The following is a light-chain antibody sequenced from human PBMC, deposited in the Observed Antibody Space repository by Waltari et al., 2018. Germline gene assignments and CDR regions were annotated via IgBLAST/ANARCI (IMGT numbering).Light chain of an antibody. CDR2: AAS. J-gene: IGKJ4*01. Sequence: TCRPSQGISRYLAWYQQKPGKAPKLLIYAASTLQYGVPSRFSGSGYGTDFTLTINSLQPEDFATYYCQQLISYPLTFGGGTRVEI. V-gene: IGKV1-9*01. CDR3: QQLISYPLT. CDR1: QGISRY.